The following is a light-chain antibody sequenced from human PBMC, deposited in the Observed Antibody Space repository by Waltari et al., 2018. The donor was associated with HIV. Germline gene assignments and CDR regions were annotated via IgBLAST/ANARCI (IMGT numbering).Light chain of an antibody. CDR1: SSDGGDYNL. CDR2: EVT. J-gene: IGLJ1*01. V-gene: IGLV2-23*02. Sequence: HSALTQPASVSGSPGQSITIPCTDSSSDGGDYNLLSWYQQHPGKAPKRIIYEVTKRPSGISNRFSGSKSGNTASLTISGLQAEDEADYYCCSYAGSPYVLGSGTKVTVL. CDR3: CSYAGSPYV.